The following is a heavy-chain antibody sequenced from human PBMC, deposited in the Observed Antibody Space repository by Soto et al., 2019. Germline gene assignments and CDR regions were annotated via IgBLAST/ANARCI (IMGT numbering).Heavy chain of an antibody. CDR1: GYTFTTYY. V-gene: IGHV1-46*01. CDR2: INPSGGRT. J-gene: IGHJ5*02. CDR3: ARDGCITATCAGGGNWFDP. Sequence: QVQLVQSGAEVKKPGASVKVSCKASGYTFTTYYMHWVRQAPGQGLEWMGIINPSGGRTTYAQNFQSRVNMTKDTSTSTVYMELSSLRSEDTAVYYCARDGCITATCAGGGNWFDPWGQGTPVTVSS. D-gene: IGHD3-10*01.